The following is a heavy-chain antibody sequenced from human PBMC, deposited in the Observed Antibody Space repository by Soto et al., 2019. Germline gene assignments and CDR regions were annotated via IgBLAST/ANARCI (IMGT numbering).Heavy chain of an antibody. CDR2: IYYTGST. CDR3: AGRTHYYGSGVGGWFDP. CDR1: GGSISSSSLH. J-gene: IGHJ5*02. Sequence: SETLSLTCTVSGGSISSSSLHWGWIRQPPGKGLECIGSIYYTGSTYYNPSLKSRVTISVDTSKNQFSLKLSSMTAADTAVYYCAGRTHYYGSGVGGWFDPWGQGTLVTVSS. D-gene: IGHD3-10*01. V-gene: IGHV4-39*01.